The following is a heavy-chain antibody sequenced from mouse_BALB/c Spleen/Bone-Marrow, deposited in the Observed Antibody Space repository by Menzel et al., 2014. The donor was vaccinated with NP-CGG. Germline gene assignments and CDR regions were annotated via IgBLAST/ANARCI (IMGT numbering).Heavy chain of an antibody. CDR2: INPYSGDS. Sequence: VQLQQSGPELVKPGASVKISCKASGYSFTGYFMNWVIQRHGKGLEWIGRINPYSGDSFYNQKFKGKATLTVDKSSSTAHMELRSLASEDSAVYYGVSVTAERYCDVWGAGTTVTVSS. CDR1: GYSFTGYF. J-gene: IGHJ1*01. CDR3: VSVTAERYCDV. D-gene: IGHD2-12*01. V-gene: IGHV1-20*02.